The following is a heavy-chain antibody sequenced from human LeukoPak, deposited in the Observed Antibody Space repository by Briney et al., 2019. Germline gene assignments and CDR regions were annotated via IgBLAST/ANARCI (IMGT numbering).Heavy chain of an antibody. CDR2: IYSGGST. Sequence: GGSLRLSCAASGFTVSSNYMSWVRQAPGKGLEWVSVIYSGGSTYYADSVKGRFTISRDNSKNTLYLQMNSLRAEDTAVYYCAKLAYDFWSGYYITFDYWGQGTLVTVSS. J-gene: IGHJ4*02. D-gene: IGHD3-3*01. CDR3: AKLAYDFWSGYYITFDY. V-gene: IGHV3-53*01. CDR1: GFTVSSNY.